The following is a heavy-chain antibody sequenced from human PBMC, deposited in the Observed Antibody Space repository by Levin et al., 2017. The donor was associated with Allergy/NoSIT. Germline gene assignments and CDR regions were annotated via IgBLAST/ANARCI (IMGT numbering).Heavy chain of an antibody. CDR3: ARVNPKSAYGMDV. V-gene: IGHV4-38-2*02. Sequence: SQTLSLTCSVSRYSMLQHDYWAWVRQPPGKGLEWIGSVYYTGNTYYNPSLQSRVSISVDTSSNQFSLEVTSVTAADTATYFCARVNPKSAYGMDVWGQGTTVTVSS. D-gene: IGHD1-14*01. CDR1: RYSMLQHDY. J-gene: IGHJ6*02. CDR2: VYYTGNT.